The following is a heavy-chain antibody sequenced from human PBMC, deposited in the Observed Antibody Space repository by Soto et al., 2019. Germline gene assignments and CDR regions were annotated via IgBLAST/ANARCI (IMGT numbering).Heavy chain of an antibody. CDR2: IDPSDSYT. CDR1: GYSFTSYW. Sequence: ESLKISCKGSGYSFTSYWISWVRQMPGKGLEWMGRIDPSDSYTNYSPSFQGHVTISADKSISTAYLQWSSLKDSDTAIYYCARRSVAANSAFHVLDFDYWGQGTLVTVSS. J-gene: IGHJ4*02. V-gene: IGHV5-10-1*01. D-gene: IGHD3-16*01. CDR3: ARRSVAANSAFHVLDFDY.